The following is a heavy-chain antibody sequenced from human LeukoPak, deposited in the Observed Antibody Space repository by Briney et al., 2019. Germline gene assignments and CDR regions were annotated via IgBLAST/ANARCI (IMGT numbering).Heavy chain of an antibody. CDR1: GGSVGRGCYY. J-gene: IGHJ6*03. Sequence: SETLSLTCTVSGGSVGRGCYYWGWIRQPAGNGLEWIGRIYTSGSTNYNPSLKSRVPISVDTSKNPFSLKLSSVTAADTALYCCARCRAAGSRYYNYYMDVWGKGTTVTVSS. CDR3: ARCRAAGSRYYNYYMDV. D-gene: IGHD6-13*01. CDR2: IYTSGST. V-gene: IGHV4-61*02.